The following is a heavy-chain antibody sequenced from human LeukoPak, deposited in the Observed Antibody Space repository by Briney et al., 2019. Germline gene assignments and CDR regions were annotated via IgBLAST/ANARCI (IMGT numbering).Heavy chain of an antibody. Sequence: SETLSLTCAASGGSISSSNWWSWVRQPPGKGLEWIGEIYHSGSTNYNPSLKSRVTISVDKSKNQFSLKLSSVTAADTAVYYCARFEDGDSNPFDYWGQGTLVTVSS. V-gene: IGHV4-4*02. CDR2: IYHSGST. CDR1: GGSISSSNW. J-gene: IGHJ4*02. CDR3: ARFEDGDSNPFDY. D-gene: IGHD4-17*01.